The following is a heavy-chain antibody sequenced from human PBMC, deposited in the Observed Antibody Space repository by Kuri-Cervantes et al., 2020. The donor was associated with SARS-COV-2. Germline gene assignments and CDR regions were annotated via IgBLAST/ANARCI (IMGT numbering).Heavy chain of an antibody. J-gene: IGHJ4*02. V-gene: IGHV1-3*01. CDR2: INAGNGNT. D-gene: IGHD3-3*01. CDR3: ARGAKITIFGRMRGFDY. CDR1: GYTFTSYA. Sequence: ASVKVSCKASGYTFTSYAMHWVRQAPGQRLEWMGWINAGNGNTKYSQKFQGRVTITRDTSASTAYMELSSLRSEGTAVYYCARGAKITIFGRMRGFDYWGQGTLVTVSS.